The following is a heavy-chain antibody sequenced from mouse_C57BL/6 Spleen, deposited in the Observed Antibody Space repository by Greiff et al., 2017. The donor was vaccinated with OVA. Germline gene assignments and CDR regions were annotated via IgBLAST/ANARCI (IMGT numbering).Heavy chain of an antibody. CDR2: ILPGSGST. D-gene: IGHD1-1*01. CDR3: ATRGIYYYGSNYFDY. J-gene: IGHJ2*01. CDR1: GYTFTGYW. V-gene: IGHV1-9*01. Sequence: QVQLQQSGAELMKPGASVKLSCKATGYTFTGYWIEWVKQRPGHGLEWIGEILPGSGSTNYNEKFKGKATFTADTSSNTAYMQLISLTTEDSAIYYCATRGIYYYGSNYFDYWGQGTTRTVSS.